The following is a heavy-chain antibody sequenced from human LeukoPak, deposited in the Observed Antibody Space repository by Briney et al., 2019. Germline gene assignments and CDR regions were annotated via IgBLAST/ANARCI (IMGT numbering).Heavy chain of an antibody. CDR1: GFTFSSYA. CDR3: AKVMPPGRIRFYSYYMDV. CDR2: ISGSGGST. Sequence: GGSLRLSCAASGFTFSSYAMSWVRQAPGKGLEWVSAISGSGGSTYYADSVKGRFTISRDNSKNTLYLQMNSLRAEDTAVYYCAKVMPPGRIRFYSYYMDVWGKGTTVTVS. V-gene: IGHV3-23*01. D-gene: IGHD2-15*01. J-gene: IGHJ6*03.